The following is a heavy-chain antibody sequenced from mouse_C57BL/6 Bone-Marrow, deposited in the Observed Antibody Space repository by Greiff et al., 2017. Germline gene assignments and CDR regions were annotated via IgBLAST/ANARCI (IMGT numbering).Heavy chain of an antibody. V-gene: IGHV1-9*01. J-gene: IGHJ1*03. Sequence: VQLQQSGAELMKPGASVKLSCKATGYTFTGYWIEWVQQRPGHGLEWIGDIIPGSGSTNYNEKFKGKATFAADNTSNTAYMQRSSLTTDDTAIYDCANYYGSSDIDDWGTGTSVTVAS. D-gene: IGHD1-1*01. CDR1: GYTFTGYW. CDR3: ANYYGSSDIDD. CDR2: IIPGSGST.